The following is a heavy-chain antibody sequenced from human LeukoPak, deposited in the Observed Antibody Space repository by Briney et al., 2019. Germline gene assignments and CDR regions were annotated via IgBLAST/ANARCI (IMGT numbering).Heavy chain of an antibody. V-gene: IGHV4-59*08. Sequence: SETLSLICTVSGGSVSDHYWSWIRQSPGKGLEWIGYFYYSGSTNYNPSLNGRVTLSVDTSKNHFSLKLTSVTAAVTAVYYCARHNSYYFMDVWGKGTTVTVSS. CDR1: GGSVSDHY. J-gene: IGHJ6*03. CDR3: ARHNSYYFMDV. CDR2: FYYSGST.